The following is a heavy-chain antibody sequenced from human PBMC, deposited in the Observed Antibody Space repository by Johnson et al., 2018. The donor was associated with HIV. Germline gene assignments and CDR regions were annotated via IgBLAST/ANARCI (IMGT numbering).Heavy chain of an antibody. CDR3: ARVGSNGKDAFDI. V-gene: IGHV3-15*05. J-gene: IGHJ3*02. D-gene: IGHD1-26*01. CDR1: GFTFSNAW. Sequence: VQLVESGGGLVKPGGSLRLSCAASGFTFSNAWMSWVRQAPGKGLEWVGRVKSKTDGGTTDYAAPVKGRFTISRDDSKTTLYLKMNSMRAEDTAVYSCARVGSNGKDAFDIWGQGTMVTVSS. CDR2: VKSKTDGGTT.